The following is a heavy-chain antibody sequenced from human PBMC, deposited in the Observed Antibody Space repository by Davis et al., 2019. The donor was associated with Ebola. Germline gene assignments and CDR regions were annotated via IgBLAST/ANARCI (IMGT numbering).Heavy chain of an antibody. CDR2: ISSSSSYI. D-gene: IGHD3-3*01. CDR3: ARDTSYDFWSGTSLDV. V-gene: IGHV3-21*01. J-gene: IGHJ6*02. Sequence: GESLKISCAASGFTFSSYSMNWVRQAPGKGLEWVSSISSSSSYIYYADSVKGRFTISRDNAKNSLYLQMNSLRAEDTAVYYCARDTSYDFWSGTSLDVWGQGTTVIVSS. CDR1: GFTFSSYS.